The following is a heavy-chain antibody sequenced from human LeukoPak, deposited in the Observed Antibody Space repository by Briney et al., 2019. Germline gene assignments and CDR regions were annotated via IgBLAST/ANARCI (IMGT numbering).Heavy chain of an antibody. CDR1: GNYW. V-gene: IGHV3-74*01. CDR2: INSDGSWT. CDR3: ARDILSQGPDAFDI. Sequence: PGGSLRLSCAASGNYWMHWVRQVPGKGLVWVSHINSDGSWTSYADSVKGRFTISKDNAKNTVYLQMNSLRAEDTAVYYCARDILSQGPDAFDIWGQGTMVTVSS. D-gene: IGHD2/OR15-2a*01. J-gene: IGHJ3*02.